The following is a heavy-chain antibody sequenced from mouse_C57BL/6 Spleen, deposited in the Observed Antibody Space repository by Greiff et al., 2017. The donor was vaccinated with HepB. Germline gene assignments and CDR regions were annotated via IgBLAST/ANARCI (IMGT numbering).Heavy chain of an antibody. CDR3: ARSLTGPTGWFAY. D-gene: IGHD4-1*01. V-gene: IGHV5-17*01. CDR1: GFTFSDYG. J-gene: IGHJ3*01. Sequence: EVKVVESGGGLVKPGGSLKLSCAASGFTFSDYGMHWVRQAPEKGLEWVAYISSGSSTIYYADTVKGRFTISRDNAKNTLFLQMTSLRSEDTAMYYCARSLTGPTGWFAYWGQGTLVTVSA. CDR2: ISSGSSTI.